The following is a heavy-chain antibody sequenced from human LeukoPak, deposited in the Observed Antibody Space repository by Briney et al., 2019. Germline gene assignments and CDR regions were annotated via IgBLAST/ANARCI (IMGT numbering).Heavy chain of an antibody. J-gene: IGHJ4*02. CDR3: ARVLIGATIDY. V-gene: IGHV4-34*01. CDR2: INHSGST. Sequence: SETLSLTCAVYGGSFSGYYWSWIRQPPGKGLEWIGEINHSGSTNYNPSLKSRVTISVDTSKNQFSLKLSSVTAEDTAVYYCARVLIGATIDYWGQGTLVTVSS. CDR1: GGSFSGYY. D-gene: IGHD1-26*01.